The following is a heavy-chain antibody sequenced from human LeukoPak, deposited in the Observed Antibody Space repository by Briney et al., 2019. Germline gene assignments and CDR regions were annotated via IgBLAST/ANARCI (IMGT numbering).Heavy chain of an antibody. D-gene: IGHD3-22*01. Sequence: SETLSLTCTVSGGSISSSSYYWGWIRQPPGKGLEWIRSIYYSGSTYYNPSLKSRVTISVDTSKNQFSLKLSSVTAADTAVYYCATSRYYYDSSGYYNGAAFDIWGQGTMVTVTS. CDR2: IYYSGST. CDR3: ATSRYYYDSSGYYNGAAFDI. CDR1: GGSISSSSYY. V-gene: IGHV4-39*01. J-gene: IGHJ3*02.